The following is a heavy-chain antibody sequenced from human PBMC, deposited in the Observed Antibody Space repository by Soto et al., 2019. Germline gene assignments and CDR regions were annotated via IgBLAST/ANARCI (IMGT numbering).Heavy chain of an antibody. CDR1: GGSISSGGYY. CDR2: IYYSGST. CDR3: ARYNNSGSHAFDI. J-gene: IGHJ3*02. Sequence: QVQLQESGPGLVKPSQTLSLTCTVSGGSISSGGYYWSWIRQHPGKGLEWIGYIYYSGSTYYNPSRKSRVTISVVTSKNQFSLKLSSVTAADTAVYYCARYNNSGSHAFDIWGQGTMVTVSS. D-gene: IGHD3-22*01. V-gene: IGHV4-31*03.